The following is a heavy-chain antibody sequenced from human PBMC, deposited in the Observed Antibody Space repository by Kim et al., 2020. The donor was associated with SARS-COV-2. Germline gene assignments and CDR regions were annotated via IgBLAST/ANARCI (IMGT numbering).Heavy chain of an antibody. J-gene: IGHJ5*02. CDR1: GFTFSDSN. D-gene: IGHD3-16*01. V-gene: IGHV3-73*01. Sequence: GGSLRLSCAASGFTFSDSNIHWVRQASGKGLEWVGRIRTKTKNYSTTYAASLQGRFTISRDDSKNQASLQMNSLKTDDTAVYYWLNRETWGQGTLVTVSS. CDR2: IRTKTKNYST. CDR3: LNRET.